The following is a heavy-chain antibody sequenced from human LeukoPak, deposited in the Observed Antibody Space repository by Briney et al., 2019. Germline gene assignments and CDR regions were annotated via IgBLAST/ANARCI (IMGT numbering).Heavy chain of an antibody. CDR2: FHYSGDT. J-gene: IGHJ4*02. Sequence: SETLSHTCTVSGDSISSSNYYWGWIRQPPGKGLEWIGVFHYSGDTFYNPSLKSRVTILGDTSKNQISLKLSSVTAADTAVYYCARVGPYYDILTGYYSGALDYWGQGTLVTVSS. CDR3: ARVGPYYDILTGYYSGALDY. D-gene: IGHD3-9*01. CDR1: GDSISSSNYY. V-gene: IGHV4-39*07.